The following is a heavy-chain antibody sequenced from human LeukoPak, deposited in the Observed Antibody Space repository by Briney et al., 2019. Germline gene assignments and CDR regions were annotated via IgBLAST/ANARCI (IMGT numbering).Heavy chain of an antibody. D-gene: IGHD3-10*01. CDR2: ISWEGDTT. CDR3: TRDTDYGSATNYFDH. J-gene: IGHJ4*02. Sequence: PGGSLRLSCAASGFTFDDYAMHWVRQAPGKGLEWVSLISWEGDTTYYADSVRGRFTTSRDNSKNFLYLHMNSLRTDDTAFYYCTRDTDYGSATNYFDHWGRGTLVSVSS. CDR1: GFTFDDYA. V-gene: IGHV3-43*01.